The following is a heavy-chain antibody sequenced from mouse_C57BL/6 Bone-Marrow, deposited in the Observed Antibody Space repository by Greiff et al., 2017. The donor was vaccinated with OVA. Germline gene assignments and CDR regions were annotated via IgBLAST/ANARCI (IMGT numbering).Heavy chain of an antibody. V-gene: IGHV1-64*01. CDR2: IHPNSGST. CDR1: GYTFTSYW. J-gene: IGHJ1*03. Sequence: VQLQQPGAELVKPGALVKLSCKASGYTFTSYWMHWVKQRPGQGLEWIGMIHPNSGSTNYNEKFKSKATLTVDKSSSTAYMQLSSLTSEDSAVYYCARPLYYGSSYWYFDVWGTGTTVTVSS. D-gene: IGHD1-1*01. CDR3: ARPLYYGSSYWYFDV.